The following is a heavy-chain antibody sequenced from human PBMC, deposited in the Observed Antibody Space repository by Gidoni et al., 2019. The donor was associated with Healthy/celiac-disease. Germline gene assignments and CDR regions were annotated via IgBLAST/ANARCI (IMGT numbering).Heavy chain of an antibody. Sequence: VQLVQSGAAVQKPGSSVKFSCKASGGTFSSYAISWVRQAPGQGLEWMGGIIPIFGTANYAQKCQGRVTITADESTSTDYMELSSLRSEDTAVEYCARGGIPGVRLGELSDYWGQGTLVTVSS. V-gene: IGHV1-69*01. CDR2: IIPIFGTA. CDR3: ARGGIPGVRLGELSDY. D-gene: IGHD3-16*01. CDR1: GGTFSSYA. J-gene: IGHJ4*02.